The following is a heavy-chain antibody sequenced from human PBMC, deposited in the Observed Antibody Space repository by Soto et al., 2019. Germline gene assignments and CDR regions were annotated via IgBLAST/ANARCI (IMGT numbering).Heavy chain of an antibody. J-gene: IGHJ6*03. V-gene: IGHV4-59*01. CDR2: IYYSGST. CDR3: ARATIAVAATGYYYYYMDV. CDR1: GGSISSYY. D-gene: IGHD2-15*01. Sequence: SETLSLTCTVSGGSISSYYWSWIRQPPGKGLEWIGYIYYSGSTNYNPSLKSRVTISVDTSKNQFSLKLSSVTAADTAVYYCARATIAVAATGYYYYYMDVWGKGTTVTVSS.